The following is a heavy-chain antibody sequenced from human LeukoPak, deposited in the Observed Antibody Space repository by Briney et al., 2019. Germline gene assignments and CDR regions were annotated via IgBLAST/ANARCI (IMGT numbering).Heavy chain of an antibody. CDR2: ISYDGSNK. Sequence: PGGSLRLSCAASGFTRSSYGMHLVRQATGKGLEWVAVISYDGSNKYYADSVKGRFTISRDNSKNTLYLQMNSLRAEDTAVYYCAKFLWFGELWNSWGQGTLVTVSS. CDR1: GFTRSSYG. J-gene: IGHJ5*02. V-gene: IGHV3-30*18. D-gene: IGHD3-10*01. CDR3: AKFLWFGELWNS.